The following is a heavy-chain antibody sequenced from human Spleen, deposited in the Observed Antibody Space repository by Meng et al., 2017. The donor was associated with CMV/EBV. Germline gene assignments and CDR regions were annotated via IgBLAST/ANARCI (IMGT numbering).Heavy chain of an antibody. CDR1: GFTFVNCV. CDR3: AKKPPSHRFLGDDRASAFF. J-gene: IGHJ4*02. D-gene: IGHD3-3*01. V-gene: IGHV3-23*01. CDR2: ISGSGGRT. Sequence: ETLSLTCGASGFTFVNCVMSWVRQAPGEGLEWVSAISGSGGRTYYADSVMGRFTISRDNSKNTLYLQVNSLRAEDTAVYYCAKKPPSHRFLGDDRASAFFWGQGTLVTVSS.